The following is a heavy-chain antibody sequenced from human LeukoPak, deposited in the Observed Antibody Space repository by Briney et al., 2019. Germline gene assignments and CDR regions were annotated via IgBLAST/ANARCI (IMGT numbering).Heavy chain of an antibody. CDR2: VDPEDGET. CDR3: ARASRGGAFDI. CDR1: GYTSTDYY. J-gene: IGHJ3*02. V-gene: IGHV1-69-2*01. Sequence: ASVKVSCKASGYTSTDYYMHWVPQAPGKGLEWMGLVDPEDGETIYAEKFQGRVTITADTSTDTAYMELSSLRSKDTAVYYCARASRGGAFDIWGQGTMVTVSS. D-gene: IGHD3-10*01.